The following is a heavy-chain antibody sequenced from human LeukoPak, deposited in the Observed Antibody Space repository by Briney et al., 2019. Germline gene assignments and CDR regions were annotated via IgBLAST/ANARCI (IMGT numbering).Heavy chain of an antibody. V-gene: IGHV1-8*01. Sequence: ASVKVSCKASGYTFTSYDINWVRQAPGQGLEWMGWMNPNSGNTGYAQKFQGRVTMTRNTSISTAYMELSSLRSEDTAVYYCARGDYGDYVRGMDVWGQGTLVTVSS. D-gene: IGHD4-17*01. CDR2: MNPNSGNT. CDR1: GYTFTSYD. J-gene: IGHJ4*02. CDR3: ARGDYGDYVRGMDV.